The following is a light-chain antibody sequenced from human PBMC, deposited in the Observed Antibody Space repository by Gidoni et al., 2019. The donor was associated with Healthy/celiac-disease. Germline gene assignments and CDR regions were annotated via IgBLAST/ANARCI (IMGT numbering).Light chain of an antibody. J-gene: IGKJ1*01. CDR3: QQSYSTPQT. Sequence: DIQMTQSPSSLSASVGDRVTITCRASQSISSYFNWYQQKPGKAPKRLIYAASSLQSGVPSRFSGRGSGTDFTLTISSLQPEDFATYYCQQSYSTPQTFGQGTKVEIK. CDR2: AAS. V-gene: IGKV1-39*01. CDR1: QSISSY.